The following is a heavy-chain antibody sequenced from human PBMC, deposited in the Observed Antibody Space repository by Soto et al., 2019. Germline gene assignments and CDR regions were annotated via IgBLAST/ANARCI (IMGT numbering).Heavy chain of an antibody. V-gene: IGHV4-59*01. Sequence: PSETLSLTCTVSGDSTRSYYWSWIRQPPGKGLEWIGYNYDSGSTNYNPSLKSRVTISVDTSKSQFSLKLSSVTAADTAVYYCARDRAYYESSGLYFDYWGQGTLVTVSS. CDR2: NYDSGST. CDR3: ARDRAYYESSGLYFDY. D-gene: IGHD3-22*01. J-gene: IGHJ4*02. CDR1: GDSTRSYY.